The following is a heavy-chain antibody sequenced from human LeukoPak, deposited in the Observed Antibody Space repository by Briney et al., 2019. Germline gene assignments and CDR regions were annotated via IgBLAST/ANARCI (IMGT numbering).Heavy chain of an antibody. CDR3: ARELPRPTGVVHDNWFDP. CDR2: ISTSGST. V-gene: IGHV4-4*07. J-gene: IGHJ5*02. D-gene: IGHD3-10*02. Sequence: SETLSLTCTVSGGSISTYYWSWIRQPAGKGLEWIGRISTSGSTNYNPSLKSRVTISVDTSKNQFSLKLSSVTAADTAVYYCARELPRPTGVVHDNWFDPWGQGTLVTVSS. CDR1: GGSISTYY.